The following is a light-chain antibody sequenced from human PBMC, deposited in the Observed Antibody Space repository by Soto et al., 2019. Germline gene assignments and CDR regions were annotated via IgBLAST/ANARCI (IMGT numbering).Light chain of an antibody. CDR3: FSFTTTSTHV. V-gene: IGLV2-18*02. J-gene: IGLJ1*01. CDR1: STDFVSYNR. CDR2: EVS. Sequence: QSALTQPPSVSGSPGQSVTISCTGTSTDFVSYNRVSWYQQPPGTAPKLMIYEVSKRPSGVPDRFSGSKSGDTASLTISGLQVEDEAEYFCFSFTTTSTHVFGTGTKV.